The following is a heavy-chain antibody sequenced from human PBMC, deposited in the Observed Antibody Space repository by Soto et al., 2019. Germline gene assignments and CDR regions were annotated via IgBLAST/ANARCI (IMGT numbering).Heavy chain of an antibody. D-gene: IGHD2-15*01. CDR2: IYYRSKWFH. CDR3: ARVHCSAGTCLDGLDF. J-gene: IGHJ6*02. V-gene: IGHV6-1*01. Sequence: TCVLSGDSVSSNGACWNWIRQSPSRGLQWLGRIYYRSKWFHDYAASVESRMAINPDTSRNQFSLQLNYVTPEDTAVYYCARVHCSAGTCLDGLDFWGQGTTVTVSS. CDR1: GDSVSSNGAC.